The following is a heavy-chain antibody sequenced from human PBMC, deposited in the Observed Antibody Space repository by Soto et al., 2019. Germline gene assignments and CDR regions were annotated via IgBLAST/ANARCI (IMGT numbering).Heavy chain of an antibody. Sequence: QVQLVQSGAEVKKPGASVKVSCKASGYTFTGYYMHWVRQAPGQGLEWMGWINPNSGGTNYAQKFQGWVTMTRDTSISTAYMELSRLRSDDTAVYYCARAHCGGDCYSGGDYWGQGTLVTVSS. CDR3: ARAHCGGDCYSGGDY. D-gene: IGHD2-21*02. V-gene: IGHV1-2*04. CDR1: GYTFTGYY. J-gene: IGHJ4*02. CDR2: INPNSGGT.